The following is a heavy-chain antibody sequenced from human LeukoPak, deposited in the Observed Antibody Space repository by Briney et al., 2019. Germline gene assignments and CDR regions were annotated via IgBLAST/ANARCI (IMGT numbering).Heavy chain of an antibody. CDR2: ISGSGGST. J-gene: IGHJ4*02. CDR1: GFTFSSYG. V-gene: IGHV3-23*01. CDR3: AKTLEMATIHALDY. D-gene: IGHD5-24*01. Sequence: GGTLRLSCAASGFTFSSYGMSWVRQAPGKGLEWVSAISGSGGSTYYADSVKGRFTISRDNSKNTLYLQMNSLRAEDTAVYYCAKTLEMATIHALDYWGQGTLVTVSS.